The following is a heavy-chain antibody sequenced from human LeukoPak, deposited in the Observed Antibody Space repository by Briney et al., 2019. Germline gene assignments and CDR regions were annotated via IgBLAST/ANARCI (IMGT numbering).Heavy chain of an antibody. CDR2: ISGSGGST. J-gene: IGHJ4*02. CDR3: AKSGGYYSYYFDY. Sequence: GGSLRLSCAASGFTFSTYSMNWVRQAPGKGLEWVSAISGSGGSTYYADSVKGRFTISRDNSKNTLYLQMNSLRAEDTAVYYCAKSGGYYSYYFDYWGQGTLVTVSS. CDR1: GFTFSTYS. D-gene: IGHD3-22*01. V-gene: IGHV3-23*01.